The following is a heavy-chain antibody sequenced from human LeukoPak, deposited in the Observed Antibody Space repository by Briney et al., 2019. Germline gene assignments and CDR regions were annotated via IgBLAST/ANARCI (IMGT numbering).Heavy chain of an antibody. V-gene: IGHV1-24*01. CDR3: ASSPSRLLDYYYYYGMDV. CDR1: GYTLTELS. D-gene: IGHD2-15*01. CDR2: FDPEDGET. J-gene: IGHJ6*02. Sequence: ASVKVSCKVSGYTLTELSMHWVRQAPGKGLEWMGGFDPEDGETIYAQKFQGRVTMTEDTSTDTAYMELSSLRSEDTAVYYCASSPSRLLDYYYYYGMDVWGQGTTVTVSS.